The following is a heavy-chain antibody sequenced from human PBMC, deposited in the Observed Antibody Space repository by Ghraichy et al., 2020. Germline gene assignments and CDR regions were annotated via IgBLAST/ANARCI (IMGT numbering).Heavy chain of an antibody. D-gene: IGHD6-19*01. CDR2: IYYSGST. Sequence: SETLSLTCTVSGGSISSYYWSWIRQPPGKGLEWIGYIYYSGSTNYNPSLKSRVTISVDTSKNQFSLKLSSVTAADTAVYYCARGDATGIAVAGPKNYYYYGMDVWGQGTTVTVSS. CDR1: GGSISSYY. V-gene: IGHV4-59*01. CDR3: ARGDATGIAVAGPKNYYYYGMDV. J-gene: IGHJ6*02.